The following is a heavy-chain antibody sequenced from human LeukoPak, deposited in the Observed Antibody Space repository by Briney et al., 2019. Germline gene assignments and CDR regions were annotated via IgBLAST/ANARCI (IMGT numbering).Heavy chain of an antibody. CDR2: IYYSGST. V-gene: IGHV4-39*01. CDR1: GGSISSNNYY. Sequence: SETLSLTCTVSGGSISSNNYYWGWIRQPPGKGLEWIGSIYYSGSTYYNPSLKSRVTISVDTSKNQFSLKLNYVIAADTAVYYCARLPGSPKWYYFDYWGQGTLVTVSS. D-gene: IGHD3-10*01. J-gene: IGHJ4*02. CDR3: ARLPGSPKWYYFDY.